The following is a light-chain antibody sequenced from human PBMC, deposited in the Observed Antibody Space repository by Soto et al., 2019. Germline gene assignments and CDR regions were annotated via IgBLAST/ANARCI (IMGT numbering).Light chain of an antibody. Sequence: QSVLTQPPSVSAASGQKVTISCSGSNSNIGNNYVSWYQQFPGTAPKLLIYDNYKRPSGIPDRFSGSNSGSSATLGITGLQTGDEADYYCETCDSSLSAVVFGGGTKLTVL. CDR2: DNY. J-gene: IGLJ2*01. CDR3: ETCDSSLSAVV. V-gene: IGLV1-51*01. CDR1: NSNIGNNY.